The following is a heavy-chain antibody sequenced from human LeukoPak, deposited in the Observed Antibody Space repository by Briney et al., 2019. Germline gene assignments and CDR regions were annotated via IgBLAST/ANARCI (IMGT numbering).Heavy chain of an antibody. CDR3: ARLNSSGYYLYLSFDY. J-gene: IGHJ4*02. Sequence: SETLSLTCTVPGGSISSSSYYWGWIRQPPGKGLEWIGSIYYSGSTYYNPSLKSRVTISVDTSKSQFSLKLSSVTAADTAVYYCARLNSSGYYLYLSFDYWGQGTLVTVSS. CDR2: IYYSGST. V-gene: IGHV4-39*01. D-gene: IGHD3-22*01. CDR1: GGSISSSSYY.